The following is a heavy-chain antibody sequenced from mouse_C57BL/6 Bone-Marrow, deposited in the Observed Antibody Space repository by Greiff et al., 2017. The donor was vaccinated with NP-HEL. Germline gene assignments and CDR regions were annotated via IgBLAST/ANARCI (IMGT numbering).Heavy chain of an antibody. Sequence: EVQGVESGGGLVQSGRSLRLSCATSGFTFSDFYMEWVRQAPGKGLEWIAASRNKANDYTTEYSASVKGRFIVSRDTSQSILYLQMNALRAEDTAIYYCARGSSPWYFDVWGTGTTVTVSS. J-gene: IGHJ1*03. CDR1: GFTFSDFY. CDR3: ARGSSPWYFDV. V-gene: IGHV7-1*01. CDR2: SRNKANDYTT. D-gene: IGHD1-1*01.